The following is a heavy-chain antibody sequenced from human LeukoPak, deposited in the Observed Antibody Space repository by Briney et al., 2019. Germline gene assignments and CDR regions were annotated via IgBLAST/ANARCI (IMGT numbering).Heavy chain of an antibody. Sequence: SETLSLTCTVSGGSISSYYWSWIRQPAGKGLEWIGRIYTSGSTNYNPSLKSRVTMSVDTSKNQFSLKLSSVTAADTAVYYCARDEGWELQASDAFDIWGQGTMVTVSS. J-gene: IGHJ3*02. CDR1: GGSISSYY. CDR3: ARDEGWELQASDAFDI. V-gene: IGHV4-4*07. CDR2: IYTSGST. D-gene: IGHD1-26*01.